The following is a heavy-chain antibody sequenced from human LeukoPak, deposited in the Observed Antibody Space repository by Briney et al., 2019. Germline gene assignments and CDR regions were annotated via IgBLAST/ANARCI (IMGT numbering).Heavy chain of an antibody. CDR1: GGSVSSGSYY. CDR2: IYYSGST. D-gene: IGHD2-2*01. CDR3: ARATRYRTSTSCSRPLDY. V-gene: IGHV4-61*01. Sequence: SETLSRTCTVAGGSVSSGSYYWSWIRQPPGKGLGWFGYIYYSGSTNYNPSLKGRVTISVDTSKNQLSLKLSSVTAADTAVYYCARATRYRTSTSCSRPLDYWGQATLVTVSS. J-gene: IGHJ4*02.